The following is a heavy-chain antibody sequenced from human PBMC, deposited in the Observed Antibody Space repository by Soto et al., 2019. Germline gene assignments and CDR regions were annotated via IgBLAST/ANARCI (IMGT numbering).Heavy chain of an antibody. CDR2: IIPIFGTA. D-gene: IGHD6-13*01. V-gene: IGHV1-69*13. CDR3: ARLSSRTWSYQERADV. J-gene: IGHJ6*02. CDR1: GGTFSSYA. Sequence: SVKVSCKASGGTFSSYAISWVRQAPGQGLEWMGGIIPIFGTANYAQKFRGRVTITADESTSTAYMELSSLRSEDTAVYYCARLSSRTWSYQERADVWGQRTTVTVSS.